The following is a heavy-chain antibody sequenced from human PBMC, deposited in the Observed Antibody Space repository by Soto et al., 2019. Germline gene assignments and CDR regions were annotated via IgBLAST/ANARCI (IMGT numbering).Heavy chain of an antibody. CDR3: ARGDSSSWYYYYGMDV. Sequence: GASVKVSCKASGYTFTSYGISWVRQAPGQGLEWMGWISAYNGNTNYAQKLQGRVTMTTDTSTSTAYMELGSLRSDDTAVYYCARGDSSSWYYYYGMDVWGQGTTVTVS. D-gene: IGHD6-13*01. CDR2: ISAYNGNT. CDR1: GYTFTSYG. V-gene: IGHV1-18*04. J-gene: IGHJ6*02.